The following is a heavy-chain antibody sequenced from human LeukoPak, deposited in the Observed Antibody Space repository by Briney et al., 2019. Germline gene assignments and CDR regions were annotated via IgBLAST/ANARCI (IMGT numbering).Heavy chain of an antibody. CDR2: INHSGST. D-gene: IGHD6-13*01. CDR1: GGSFSGYY. CDR3: ARGGQYSSSWYSNYYYYMDV. Sequence: SETLSLTCAVYGGSFSGYYWSWIRQPPGKGLEWIGEINHSGSTDYNPSLKSRVTISVDTSKNQFSLKLSSVTAADTAVYYCARGGQYSSSWYSNYYYYMDVWGKGTTVTVSS. V-gene: IGHV4-34*01. J-gene: IGHJ6*03.